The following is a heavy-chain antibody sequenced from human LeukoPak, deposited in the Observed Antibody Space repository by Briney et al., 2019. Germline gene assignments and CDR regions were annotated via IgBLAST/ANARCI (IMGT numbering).Heavy chain of an antibody. J-gene: IGHJ4*02. CDR1: GGSISSGDYY. Sequence: SETLSLTCTVSGGSISSGDYYWSWIRQPPGKGLEWIGYIHYSGSTNYNPSLKSRVTISVDTSKNQFSLKLSSVTAADTAVYYCASGRDYDFWSGYYIPFDYWGQGTLVTVSS. CDR2: IHYSGST. CDR3: ASGRDYDFWSGYYIPFDY. V-gene: IGHV4-61*08. D-gene: IGHD3-3*01.